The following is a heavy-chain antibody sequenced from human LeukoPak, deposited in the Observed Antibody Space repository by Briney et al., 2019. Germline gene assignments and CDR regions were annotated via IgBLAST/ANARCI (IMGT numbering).Heavy chain of an antibody. CDR2: INSGGNT. J-gene: IGHJ4*02. CDR3: ARDFRGSSWYFDY. CDR1: GFTVSNNY. Sequence: GGSLRLSCAGSGFTVSNNYMTWVRQAPGKGLEWVSFINSGGNTYYADSVKGRFTISRDNSKNTLYLQMNSLRAEDTAVYYCARDFRGSSWYFDYWGQGTLVTVSS. V-gene: IGHV3-53*01. D-gene: IGHD6-13*01.